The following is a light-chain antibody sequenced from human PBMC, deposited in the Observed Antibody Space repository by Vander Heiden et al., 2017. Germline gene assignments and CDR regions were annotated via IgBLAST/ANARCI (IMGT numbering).Light chain of an antibody. Sequence: LTQSPSTLSLSPGERATLSCRASQSVSSSYLAWYQQKPGQAPRLLIYGASSRATGIPDRFSGSGSGTDFTLTISRLEPEDFAVYYCQQYGSSPTFGGGTKVEIK. CDR2: GAS. J-gene: IGKJ4*01. V-gene: IGKV3-20*01. CDR1: QSVSSSY. CDR3: QQYGSSPT.